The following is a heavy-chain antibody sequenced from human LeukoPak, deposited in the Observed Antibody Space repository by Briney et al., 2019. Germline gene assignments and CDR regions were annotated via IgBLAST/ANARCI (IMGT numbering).Heavy chain of an antibody. CDR1: GGSISSYY. D-gene: IGHD2-2*01. CDR2: MYPSGST. Sequence: PSETLSLTCTASGGSISSYYWSWIRQPAGKGLEWIGRMYPSGSTNYNPSLKSRVTMSVDTSKNQFSLKLNSVTAADTAVYYCARDRCTSCSSDYWGQGTLVTVSS. CDR3: ARDRCTSCSSDY. V-gene: IGHV4-4*07. J-gene: IGHJ4*02.